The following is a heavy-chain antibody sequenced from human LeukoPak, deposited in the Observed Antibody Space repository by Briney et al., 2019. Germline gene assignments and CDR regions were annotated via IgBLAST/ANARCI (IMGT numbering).Heavy chain of an antibody. D-gene: IGHD4-11*01. CDR2: ITTSGSTI. CDR1: GFTFSSYE. Sequence: GGSLRLSCAASGFTFSSYEMNWVRQAPGKGLEWVSYITTSGSTIYYADSVKGRFTMSRDNAKNSLYLQMNSLRAEDTAVYYCARVSSYRGFDCWGQGTLVTVSS. V-gene: IGHV3-48*03. CDR3: ARVSSYRGFDC. J-gene: IGHJ4*02.